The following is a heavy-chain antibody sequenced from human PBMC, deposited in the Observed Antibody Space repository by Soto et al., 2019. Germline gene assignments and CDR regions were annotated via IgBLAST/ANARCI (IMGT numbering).Heavy chain of an antibody. D-gene: IGHD2-2*01. V-gene: IGHV3-48*01. CDR1: GFTFSNYT. Sequence: SLRLSCAASGFTFSNYTMNGVRQAPGKGLEWVSFITSSSSTMSYADSVKGRFTVSRDNAKNSLYLQMNSLRTEDTAVYYCASASSSSWQNYWGLGTLVTVSS. CDR3: ASASSSSWQNY. CDR2: ITSSSSTM. J-gene: IGHJ4*02.